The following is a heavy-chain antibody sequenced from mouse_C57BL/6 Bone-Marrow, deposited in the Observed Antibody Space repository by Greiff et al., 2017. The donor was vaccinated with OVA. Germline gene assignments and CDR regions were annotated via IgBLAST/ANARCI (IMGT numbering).Heavy chain of an antibody. V-gene: IGHV1-64*01. D-gene: IGHD2-13*01. J-gene: IGHJ3*01. Sequence: QVQLQQPGAELVKPGASVKLSCKASGYTFTSYWMHWVKQRPGQGLEWIGMIHPNSGSTNYNEKFKSKATLTVDTSSSTAYMQLSSLTSEDSAVYYCARWLTGTWFAYWGQGTLVTVSA. CDR2: IHPNSGST. CDR3: ARWLTGTWFAY. CDR1: GYTFTSYW.